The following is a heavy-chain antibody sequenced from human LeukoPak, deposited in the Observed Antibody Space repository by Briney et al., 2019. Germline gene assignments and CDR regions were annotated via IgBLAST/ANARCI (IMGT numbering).Heavy chain of an antibody. CDR1: GFTFSSYS. CDR3: ARDSGGIDY. CDR2: ISSSSSYI. Sequence: GGSLRLSCSASGFTFSSYSMNWVRQAPGKGLEWVSSISSSSSYIYYADSVKGRLTISRDNAKNSLYLQMNSLRAEDTAVYYCARDSGGIDYWGQGTLVTVSS. D-gene: IGHD5-12*01. J-gene: IGHJ4*02. V-gene: IGHV3-21*01.